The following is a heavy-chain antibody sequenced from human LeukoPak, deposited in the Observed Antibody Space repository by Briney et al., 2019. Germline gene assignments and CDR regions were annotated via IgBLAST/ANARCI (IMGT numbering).Heavy chain of an antibody. V-gene: IGHV4-59*01. CDR2: IFYSGST. CDR3: ARDQHSSGWYN. J-gene: IGHJ4*02. Sequence: SETLSLTCTVSGGSISSYYWSWIRQPPGKGLEWIGYIFYSGSTNYNPSLKSRVTISVDTSKNQFSLKLNSVTAADTAVYYCARDQHSSGWYNWGQGTLVIVFS. CDR1: GGSISSYY. D-gene: IGHD6-19*01.